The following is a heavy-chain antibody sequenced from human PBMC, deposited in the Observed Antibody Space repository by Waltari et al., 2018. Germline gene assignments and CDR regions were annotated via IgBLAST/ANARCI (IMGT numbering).Heavy chain of an antibody. Sequence: QVQLQQSGPGLVKPSQTLSLTCAISGESVSSNSAAWNWIRPSTSRGLEWLGRTYYRSKWYNDYAVSVKSRITINPDTSKNQFSLQLNSVTPEDTAVYYCARGDSSGWSPLVRVDFDIWGQGTMVTVSS. CDR3: ARGDSSGWSPLVRVDFDI. D-gene: IGHD6-19*01. CDR2: TYYRSKWYN. V-gene: IGHV6-1*01. J-gene: IGHJ3*02. CDR1: GESVSSNSAA.